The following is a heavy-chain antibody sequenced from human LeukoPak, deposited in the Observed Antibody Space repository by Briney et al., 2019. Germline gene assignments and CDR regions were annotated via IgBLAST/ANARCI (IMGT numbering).Heavy chain of an antibody. Sequence: GGSLRLSCAASGFTFSSYEMNCVRQAPGNGLEWVGFIRSKAYGGTTEYAASVKGRFTISRDDSKSIAYLQMNSLKTEDTAVYYCTREGDILTGYPHDAFDIWGQGTMVTVSS. CDR2: IRSKAYGGTT. CDR1: GFTFSSYE. V-gene: IGHV3-49*04. CDR3: TREGDILTGYPHDAFDI. J-gene: IGHJ3*02. D-gene: IGHD3-9*01.